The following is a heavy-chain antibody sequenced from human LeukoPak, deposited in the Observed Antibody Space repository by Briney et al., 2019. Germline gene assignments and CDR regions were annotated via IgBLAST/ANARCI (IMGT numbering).Heavy chain of an antibody. D-gene: IGHD6-19*01. CDR2: IIPILGIA. J-gene: IGHJ4*02. CDR3: ARDLWLASLDY. V-gene: IGHV1-69*04. Sequence: SGKASCTASGGTFSRYAISWVRQAPGQGLEWMGRIIPILGIANYAPKFQGRVTITSAKSTSTAYMELSSLRSEETAVYYCARDLWLASLDYWGQGTLVTVSS. CDR1: GGTFSRYA.